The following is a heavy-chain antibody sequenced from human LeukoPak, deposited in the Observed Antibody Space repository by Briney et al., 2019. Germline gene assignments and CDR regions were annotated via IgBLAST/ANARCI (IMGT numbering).Heavy chain of an antibody. CDR3: ARGNRQSSGRSCHFDY. D-gene: IGHD6-19*01. CDR1: GGSISSGDYY. V-gene: IGHV4-30-4*08. J-gene: IGHJ4*02. CDR2: IYYSGST. Sequence: SETLSLTCTVSGGSISSGDYYWSWIRQPPGKGLEGIGYIYYSGSTYYNPSLKSPVTISVDTSKNQFSLKVSSVSAADTAVYFCARGNRQSSGRSCHFDYSGQGTLVTVSS.